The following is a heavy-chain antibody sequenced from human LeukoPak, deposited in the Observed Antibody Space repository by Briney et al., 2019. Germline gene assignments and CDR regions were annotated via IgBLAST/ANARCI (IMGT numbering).Heavy chain of an antibody. D-gene: IGHD3-10*01. CDR2: IYYSGST. CDR1: GGSISSGDYC. CDR3: ARFYGLPRCAFDI. V-gene: IGHV4-30-4*01. J-gene: IGHJ3*02. Sequence: PSQTLSLTCTVSGGSISSGDYCWSWIRQPPGKGLEWIGYIYYSGSTYYNPSLKSRVTISVDTSKNQFSLKLSSVTAADTAVYYCARFYGLPRCAFDIWGQGTMVTVSS.